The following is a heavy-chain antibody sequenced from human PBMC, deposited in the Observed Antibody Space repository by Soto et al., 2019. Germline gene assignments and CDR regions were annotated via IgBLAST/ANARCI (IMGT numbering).Heavy chain of an antibody. CDR1: GGTFSSYA. CDR2: IIPIFGTA. V-gene: IGHV1-69*13. D-gene: IGHD3-3*01. J-gene: IGHJ6*02. Sequence: SVKVSCKASGGTFSSYAISWVRQAPGQGLEWMGGIIPIFGTANYAQKFQGRVTITADESTSTAYMELSSLRSEDTAVYYCARPDFDFWSGYTSPDYYYGMDVWGQGTTVTVSS. CDR3: ARPDFDFWSGYTSPDYYYGMDV.